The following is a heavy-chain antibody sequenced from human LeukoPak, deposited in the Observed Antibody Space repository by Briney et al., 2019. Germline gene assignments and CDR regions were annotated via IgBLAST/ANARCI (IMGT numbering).Heavy chain of an antibody. Sequence: SETLSLTCAVSGGSISSGGYSWSWIRQPPGKGLEWIGYIYHSGSTYYNPSLKSRVTISVDRSKNQFSLKLSSVTAADTAVHYCARGGSYWYFDLWGRGTLVTVSS. V-gene: IGHV4-30-2*01. J-gene: IGHJ2*01. CDR2: IYHSGST. CDR3: ARGGSYWYFDL. D-gene: IGHD3-10*01. CDR1: GGSISSGGYS.